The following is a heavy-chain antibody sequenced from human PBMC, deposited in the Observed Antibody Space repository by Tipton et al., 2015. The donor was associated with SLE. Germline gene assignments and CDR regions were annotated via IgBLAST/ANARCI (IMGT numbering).Heavy chain of an antibody. CDR3: AKKRTYSNFRYYLDY. V-gene: IGHV3-23*01. CDR2: ISGSGDTT. J-gene: IGHJ4*02. Sequence: SLRLSCTGSGFTFSTFAMTWVRQAPGKGLDLVSGISGSGDTTYYTDSVRGRFTISRDNSKNTLYLQMNSLRAEDTAIYFCAKKRTYSNFRYYLDYWGQGSLVTVSS. CDR1: GFTFSTFA. D-gene: IGHD4-11*01.